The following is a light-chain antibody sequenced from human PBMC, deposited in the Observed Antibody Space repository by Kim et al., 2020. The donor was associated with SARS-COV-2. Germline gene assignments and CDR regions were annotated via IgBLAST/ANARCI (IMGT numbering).Light chain of an antibody. CDR3: QQYDTSPWT. J-gene: IGKJ1*01. CDR1: QSVSSNY. Sequence: SPGERATLSCSASQSVSSNYLAWYQQRPGQAPRLLIYGASSRATGIPDRFSGSGSGTDFTLTISRLEPEDFAVFYCQQYDTSPWTFGQGTKVDIK. CDR2: GAS. V-gene: IGKV3-20*01.